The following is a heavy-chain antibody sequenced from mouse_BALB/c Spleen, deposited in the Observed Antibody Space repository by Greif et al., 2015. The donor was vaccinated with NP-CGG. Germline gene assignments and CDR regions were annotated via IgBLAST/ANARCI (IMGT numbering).Heavy chain of an antibody. V-gene: IGHV1-54*01. D-gene: IGHD4-1*01. CDR1: GYAFTNYL. CDR2: INPGSGGT. Sequence: QVQLQQSGAELVRPGTSVKVSCKASGYAFTNYLIEWVKQRPGQGLEWIGVINPGSGGTNYNEKFKGKATLTADKSSSTAYMQLSSLTSDDSAVYFCARAGNDYWGQGTTLTVSS. CDR3: ARAGNDY. J-gene: IGHJ2*01.